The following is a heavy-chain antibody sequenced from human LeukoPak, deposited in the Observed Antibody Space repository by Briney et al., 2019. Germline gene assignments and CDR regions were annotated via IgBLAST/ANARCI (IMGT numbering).Heavy chain of an antibody. CDR2: LYHSGST. V-gene: IGHV4-38-2*02. J-gene: IGHJ3*02. CDR1: GYSISSGYY. Sequence: SETLSLTCTVSGYSISSGYYWGWIRQPPGKGLEWIGSLYHSGSTYYNPSLKSRVTISVDTSKNQFSLKLSSVTAADTAVYYCARPGYSSGWYIRGPDAFDIWGQGTMVTVSS. D-gene: IGHD6-19*01. CDR3: ARPGYSSGWYIRGPDAFDI.